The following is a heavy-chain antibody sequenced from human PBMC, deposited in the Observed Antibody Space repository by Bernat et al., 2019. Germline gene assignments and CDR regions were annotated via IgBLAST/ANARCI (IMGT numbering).Heavy chain of an antibody. V-gene: IGHV3-66*02. CDR3: ARGSPSDYVWGNRYRLIDY. CDR2: IYSGGST. J-gene: IGHJ4*02. Sequence: EVQLVESGGGLVQPGGSLRLSCAASGFTVSSNYMSWVRQAPGKGLEWVSVIYSGGSTYYADSVKGRFTISRDNSKNTLYLQMNSLRAEDTAVYYCARGSPSDYVWGNRYRLIDYWGQGTLVTVSS. D-gene: IGHD3-16*01. CDR1: GFTVSSNY.